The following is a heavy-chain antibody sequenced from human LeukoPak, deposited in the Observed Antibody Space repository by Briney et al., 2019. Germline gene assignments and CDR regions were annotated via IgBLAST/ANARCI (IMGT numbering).Heavy chain of an antibody. V-gene: IGHV4-30-2*01. D-gene: IGHD5-12*01. CDR3: ARGRGYGGYADFAY. CDR1: GGSISSGGYS. CDR2: IYHSGST. Sequence: PSETLSLTCAVSGGSISSGGYSWSWIRQPPGKGLEWIGYIYHSGSTSYNPSLKSRVTILVDSSKNQFSLKLSSVTAADTAVYYCARGRGYGGYADFAYWGQGTLVTVSS. J-gene: IGHJ4*02.